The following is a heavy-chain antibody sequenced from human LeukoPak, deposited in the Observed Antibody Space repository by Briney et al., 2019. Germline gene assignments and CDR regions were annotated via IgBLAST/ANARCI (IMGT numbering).Heavy chain of an antibody. D-gene: IGHD2-15*01. CDR3: AKDQRYCSGGSCYPTFDI. CDR1: GFTFSSYG. V-gene: IGHV3-23*01. Sequence: GGSLRLSCAASGFTFSSYGMSWVRQAPGKGLEWVSAISGSGGSTYYADSVKGRFTISRDNSKNTLYLQMNSLRAEDTAVYYCAKDQRYCSGGSCYPTFDIWGQGTMVTVSS. CDR2: ISGSGGST. J-gene: IGHJ3*02.